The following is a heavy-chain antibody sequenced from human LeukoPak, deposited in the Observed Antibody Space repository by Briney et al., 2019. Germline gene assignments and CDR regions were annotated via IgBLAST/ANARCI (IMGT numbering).Heavy chain of an antibody. CDR2: ISSSSSYI. CDR1: GFSFRTSA. Sequence: PGGSLRLSCAASGFSFRTSAMNWVRQAPGKGLEWVSSISSSSSYIYYADSVKGRFTISRDNAKNSLYLQMNSLRAEDTAVYYCARDLSVSGSYQRREFDYWGQGTLVTVSS. D-gene: IGHD1-26*01. J-gene: IGHJ4*02. CDR3: ARDLSVSGSYQRREFDY. V-gene: IGHV3-21*01.